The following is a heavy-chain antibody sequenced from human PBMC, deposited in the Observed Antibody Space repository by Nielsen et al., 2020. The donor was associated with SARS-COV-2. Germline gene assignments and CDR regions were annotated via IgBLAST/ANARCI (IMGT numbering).Heavy chain of an antibody. J-gene: IGHJ6*03. CDR1: GYTFTSYG. CDR3: ARYALENDYMDV. Sequence: ASAKVSCKASGYTFTSYGISWVRQAAGQGLEWMGIINPSGGRTSYAQKFQGRVTMTRDTSTSTVYMQLSSLRTEGTAVYYCARYALENDYMDVWGKGTTVTVSS. D-gene: IGHD5-24*01. V-gene: IGHV1-46*01. CDR2: INPSGGRT.